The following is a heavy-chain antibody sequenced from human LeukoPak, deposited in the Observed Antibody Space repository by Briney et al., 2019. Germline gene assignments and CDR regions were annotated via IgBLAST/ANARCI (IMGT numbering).Heavy chain of an antibody. V-gene: IGHV3-30*02. Sequence: GGSLRLSCAASGFTFSAYGMHWVRQAPGKGLEWVAFIRYDGSNKYYAGSVKGRFTISRDNSKNTLYLQMNTLRAEDTAVYYCAKDYSGGWSDAFDIWGQGAMVTVSS. CDR2: IRYDGSNK. CDR1: GFTFSAYG. J-gene: IGHJ3*02. D-gene: IGHD6-19*01. CDR3: AKDYSGGWSDAFDI.